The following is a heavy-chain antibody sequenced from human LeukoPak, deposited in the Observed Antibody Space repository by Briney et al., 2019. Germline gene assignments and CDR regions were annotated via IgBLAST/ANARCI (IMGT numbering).Heavy chain of an antibody. CDR3: AKDGELWAGLFFDY. D-gene: IGHD1-26*01. V-gene: IGHV3-23*01. J-gene: IGHJ4*02. Sequence: GGSLRLSCAASGFTFSNYVMSWVRQAPGKGLEWVSAISGSGGSTYYADSVKGRFTISRDNSKNTLYLQMNSLRAEDTAVYYCAKDGELWAGLFFDYWGQGTLVTVSS. CDR1: GFTFSNYV. CDR2: ISGSGGST.